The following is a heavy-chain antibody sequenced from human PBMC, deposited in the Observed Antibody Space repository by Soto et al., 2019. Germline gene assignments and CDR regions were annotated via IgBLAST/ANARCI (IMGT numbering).Heavy chain of an antibody. J-gene: IGHJ4*02. CDR1: VLTFSGYS. Sequence: VGSLRLSCAASVLTFSGYSVNCVRHSPGKGLEWVSYISSGSKTIYYAESVKGRFTVSRDNARNSQYLQMNSLRDEDTAVYYCAREDLLGVRSFQDWGQGTLGTVSS. D-gene: IGHD3-10*01. V-gene: IGHV3-48*02. CDR3: AREDLLGVRSFQD. CDR2: ISSGSKTI.